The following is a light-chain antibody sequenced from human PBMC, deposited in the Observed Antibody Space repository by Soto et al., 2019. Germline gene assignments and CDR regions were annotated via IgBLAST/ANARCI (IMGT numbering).Light chain of an antibody. Sequence: DIVMTQSPDSLAVSLGERATINCKSSQSVLYSSNNKNYLAWYQQKPGQPPKLLIYWATTQESGVPDRFSGSGSGTDFTLTISSVQAEDVAVYYCQQYYSTLTFGGGTKVESK. CDR2: WAT. J-gene: IGKJ4*01. CDR1: QSVLYSSNNKNY. CDR3: QQYYSTLT. V-gene: IGKV4-1*01.